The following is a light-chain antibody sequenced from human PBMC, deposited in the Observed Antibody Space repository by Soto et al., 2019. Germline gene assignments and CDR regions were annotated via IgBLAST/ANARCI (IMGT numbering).Light chain of an antibody. CDR3: QQYGASTLT. CDR1: LTVVSNY. J-gene: IGKJ4*01. V-gene: IGKV3-20*01. CDR2: GAS. Sequence: EIVLTRSPGTLSLSPGERVTISCRASLTVVSNYLAWYQQKPGQTPRLLIYGASRRATGIPDRFSGSGSGTDFNLTISRLEPEDFAVYYCQQYGASTLTFGGGTKVEIK.